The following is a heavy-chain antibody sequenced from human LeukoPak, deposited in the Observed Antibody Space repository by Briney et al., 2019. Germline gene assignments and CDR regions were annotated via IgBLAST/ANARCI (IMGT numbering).Heavy chain of an antibody. Sequence: SETLSLACTVSGVSIRSGSYYWSWIRQPAGKGLEWIGRIYTSGTTNYNPSLKSRVTISVGTSKSQFSLKLSSVTAADTAVYYCAREVSDYDILTGWIDYWGQGALVSVSS. CDR2: IYTSGTT. V-gene: IGHV4-61*02. J-gene: IGHJ4*02. CDR1: GVSIRSGSYY. D-gene: IGHD3-9*01. CDR3: AREVSDYDILTGWIDY.